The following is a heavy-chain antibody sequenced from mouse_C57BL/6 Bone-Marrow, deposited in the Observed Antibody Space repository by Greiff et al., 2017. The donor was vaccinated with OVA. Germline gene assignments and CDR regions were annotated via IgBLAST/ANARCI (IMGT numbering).Heavy chain of an antibody. J-gene: IGHJ2*01. CDR1: GYTFTDYY. V-gene: IGHV1-26*01. D-gene: IGHD1-1*01. CDR2: INPTNGGT. Sequence: EVHLVESGPELVKPGASVKISCKASGYTFTDYYMNWVKQSHGKSLEWIGDINPTNGGTSYNQKFKGKATLTVDKSSSTAYMELRSLTSEDSAVYYCAREDYYYGSSYEYFDYWGKGTTLTVSS. CDR3: AREDYYYGSSYEYFDY.